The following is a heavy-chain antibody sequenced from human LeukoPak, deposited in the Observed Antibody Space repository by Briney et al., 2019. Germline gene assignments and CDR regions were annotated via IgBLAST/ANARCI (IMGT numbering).Heavy chain of an antibody. V-gene: IGHV1-46*01. CDR2: INPSGGST. J-gene: IGHJ6*03. Sequence: GASVKVSCKASGYTFTSYYMHWVRQAPGQGLEWMGIINPSGGSTSYAQKFQGRVTMTRDTSTSTVYMELSSLRSEDTAVYYCAREMATIKYYYYYYMDVWGKGTTVTISS. CDR1: GYTFTSYY. D-gene: IGHD5-24*01. CDR3: AREMATIKYYYYYYMDV.